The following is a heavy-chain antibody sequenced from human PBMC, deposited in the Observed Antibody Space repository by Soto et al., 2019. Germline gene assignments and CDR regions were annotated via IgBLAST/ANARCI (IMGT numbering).Heavy chain of an antibody. CDR2: INPNSGGT. J-gene: IGHJ1*01. D-gene: IGHD3-3*01. CDR3: ASVHGYDSSTSFYYLLKL. V-gene: IGHV1-2*02. Sequence: DSVKVSCKASGYTFSQFYIHWVRQAPGQRLEWMGWINPNSGGTNYAQKFQGRVTMTSDTSISTAYMVVSRLRTDDTAIYYCASVHGYDSSTSFYYLLKLWGQGPRVTVSS. CDR1: GYTFSQFY.